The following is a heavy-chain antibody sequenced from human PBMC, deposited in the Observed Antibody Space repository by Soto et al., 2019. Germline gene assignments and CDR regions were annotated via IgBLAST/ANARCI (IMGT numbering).Heavy chain of an antibody. CDR1: GYTFTGYY. CDR3: ARGLVGDIAGHAFDI. CDR2: INPNSGGT. J-gene: IGHJ3*02. Sequence: ASVKVSCKASGYTFTGYYMHWVRQAPGQGLEWMGWINPNSGGTNYAQKFQGWVTMTRDTSISTAYMELSRLRSDDTAVYYCARGLVGDIAGHAFDIWGQGTMVTVSS. V-gene: IGHV1-2*04. D-gene: IGHD5-12*01.